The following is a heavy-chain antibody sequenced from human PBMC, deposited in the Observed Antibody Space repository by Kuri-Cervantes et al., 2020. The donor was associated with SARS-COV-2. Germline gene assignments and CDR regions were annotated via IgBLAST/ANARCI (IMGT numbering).Heavy chain of an antibody. CDR3: AKDRAGVQDS. CDR1: GFTFSSCA. V-gene: IGHV3-30*04. Sequence: LSLTCAASGFTFSSCAMHWVRLAPGKGLEWVAFISYDGNSEYYADSVRGRFTVSRDNSKNTLYLQVNSLRADDTAVYYCAKDRAGVQDSWGQGTQVTVSS. J-gene: IGHJ5*01. D-gene: IGHD2-21*01. CDR2: ISYDGNSE.